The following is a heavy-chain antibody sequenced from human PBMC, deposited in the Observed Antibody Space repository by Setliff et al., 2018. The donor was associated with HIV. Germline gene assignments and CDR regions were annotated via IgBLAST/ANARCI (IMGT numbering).Heavy chain of an antibody. CDR1: GYTFTDNY. V-gene: IGHV1-2*02. CDR2: INSATGGKT. D-gene: IGHD5-18*01. CDR3: AKGGYGGAYYVAGY. Sequence: ASVKVSCKASGYTFTDNYIHWVRQAPGQGLEWMAWINSATGGKTYYADFVKGRFTIARDDSKNTVSLQMTNLGTGDTATYYCAKGGYGGAYYVAGYWGQGTLVTVSS. J-gene: IGHJ4*02.